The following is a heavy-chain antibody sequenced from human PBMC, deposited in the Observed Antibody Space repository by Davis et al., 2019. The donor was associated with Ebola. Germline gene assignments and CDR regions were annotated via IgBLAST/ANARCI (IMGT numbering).Heavy chain of an antibody. V-gene: IGHV3-23*01. CDR2: ISGSGGST. CDR1: VITFSSYA. J-gene: IGHJ5*02. D-gene: IGHD3-3*01. CDR3: GITIFGRGGFDP. Sequence: PGGSLRLSCTDSVITFSSYAMTWVRQAPGKGLEWVSAISGSGGSTYYADSVKGRFTISRDNSKNTLYLQMNSLRAEDTAVYYCGITIFGRGGFDPWGQGTLVSVSS.